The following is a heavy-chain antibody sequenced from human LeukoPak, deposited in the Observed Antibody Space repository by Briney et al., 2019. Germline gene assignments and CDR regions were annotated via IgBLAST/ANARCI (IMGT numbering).Heavy chain of an antibody. Sequence: GGSLRLSCAASGFTFSNSWMSWVRQAPGKGLEWLTNIKEDGSKTYYVDSVKGRFTISRDNANNSLYLQMNSLRAEDTAVYYCVRDYVWGTSNSDYWGQGTLVTVSS. CDR2: IKEDGSKT. D-gene: IGHD3-16*01. J-gene: IGHJ4*02. V-gene: IGHV3-7*01. CDR3: VRDYVWGTSNSDY. CDR1: GFTFSNSW.